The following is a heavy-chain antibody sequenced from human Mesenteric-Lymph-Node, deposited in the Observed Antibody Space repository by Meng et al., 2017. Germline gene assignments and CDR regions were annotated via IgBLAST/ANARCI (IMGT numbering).Heavy chain of an antibody. D-gene: IGHD7-27*01. CDR2: INTNTGNP. Sequence: QVRLGQSCSGLKKPGASGKVSCKASGYNFPSYAMNWVRQAPGQGLEWMGWINTNTGNPTYAQGFTGRFVFSLDTSVSTAYLQISSLKAEDTAVYYCARAEKFKRLGRNWFDPWGQGTLVTVSS. CDR3: ARAEKFKRLGRNWFDP. J-gene: IGHJ5*02. V-gene: IGHV7-4-1*02. CDR1: GYNFPSYA.